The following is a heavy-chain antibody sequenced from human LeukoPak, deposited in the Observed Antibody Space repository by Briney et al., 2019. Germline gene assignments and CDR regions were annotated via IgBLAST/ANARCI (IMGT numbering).Heavy chain of an antibody. Sequence: GGSLRLSCAASGFTFSSYAMHWVRQAPGNGLEWVAVISYDGSNKYYADSVKGRFTISRDNSKNTLYLQMNSLRPEDTAVYYCAKDSSDYYFDYWGQGTLVTVSS. CDR1: GFTFSSYA. CDR3: AKDSSDYYFDY. V-gene: IGHV3-30*04. D-gene: IGHD3-22*01. J-gene: IGHJ4*02. CDR2: ISYDGSNK.